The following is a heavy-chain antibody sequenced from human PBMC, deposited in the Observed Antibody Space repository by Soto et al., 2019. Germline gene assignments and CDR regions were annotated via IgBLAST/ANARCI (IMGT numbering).Heavy chain of an antibody. CDR1: GGSISSYY. CDR3: ARASGKGYFDY. Sequence: QVQLQESGPGLVKPSETLSLTCTVSGGSISSYYWSWIRQPPGKGLEWIGYIYYSGSTNYNPSLKSRVTISVDTSKNQFSLKLSSVTAADAAVYSCARASGKGYFDYWGQGTLVTVSS. J-gene: IGHJ4*02. D-gene: IGHD3-10*01. CDR2: IYYSGST. V-gene: IGHV4-59*08.